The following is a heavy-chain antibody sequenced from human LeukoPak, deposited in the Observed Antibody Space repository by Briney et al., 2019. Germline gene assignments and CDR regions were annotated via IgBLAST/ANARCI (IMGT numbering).Heavy chain of an antibody. CDR2: ISGSGGST. J-gene: IGHJ4*02. D-gene: IGHD1-26*01. CDR1: GFTFSSYA. CDR3: AKYGPQDSGSSHFDY. Sequence: PGGSLRLSCAASGFTFSSYAMSWVRQAPGKGLERVSAISGSGGSTYYADSVKGRFTTSRDNSKNTLFLQMNSLRAEDTAIYYCAKYGPQDSGSSHFDYWGQGALVTVSS. V-gene: IGHV3-23*01.